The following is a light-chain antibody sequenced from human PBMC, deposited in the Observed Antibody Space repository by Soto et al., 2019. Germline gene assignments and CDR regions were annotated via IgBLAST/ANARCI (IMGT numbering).Light chain of an antibody. Sequence: DIQMTQSPSTLSASVGDRVTITCRASQSISSWLAWYQQKPGKAPKLLIYKASSLESGVPSRFSGSGSGTEFTLTISSLQPDDWATYYCQQYNSYWTFGQGTRVEIK. CDR3: QQYNSYWT. V-gene: IGKV1-5*03. CDR1: QSISSW. CDR2: KAS. J-gene: IGKJ1*01.